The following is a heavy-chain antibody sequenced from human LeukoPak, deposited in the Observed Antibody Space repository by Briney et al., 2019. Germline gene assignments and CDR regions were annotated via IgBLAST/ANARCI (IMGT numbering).Heavy chain of an antibody. CDR1: GGTFSSYA. Sequence: SVKVSCKASGGTFSSYAISWVRQAPGQGLXXXXGIIPIFGTAXXXXXXXGXXTITADESTSTAYIELSSLRSEDTAVYYCARGAYCGGDCSFDIWGQGTMVTVSS. V-gene: IGHV1-69*01. CDR2: IIPIFGTA. CDR3: ARGAYCGGDCSFDI. J-gene: IGHJ3*02. D-gene: IGHD2-21*02.